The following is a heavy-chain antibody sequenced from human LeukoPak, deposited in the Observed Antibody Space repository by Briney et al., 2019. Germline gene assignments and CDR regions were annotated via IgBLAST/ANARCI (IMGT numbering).Heavy chain of an antibody. Sequence: GASVKVSCKASGYTFTSYAMHWVRQAPGQRLEWMGWINAGNGNTKYSQKFQGRVTITRDTSASTAYMELSSLRSEDTAVYYCARDRRTYDSSGYYYVGDAFDIWRQGTMVTVSS. CDR2: INAGNGNT. V-gene: IGHV1-3*01. CDR3: ARDRRTYDSSGYYYVGDAFDI. D-gene: IGHD3-22*01. CDR1: GYTFTSYA. J-gene: IGHJ3*02.